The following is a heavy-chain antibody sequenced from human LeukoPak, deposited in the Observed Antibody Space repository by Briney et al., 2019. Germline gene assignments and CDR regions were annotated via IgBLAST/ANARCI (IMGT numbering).Heavy chain of an antibody. CDR2: ISRSSIYK. D-gene: IGHD3-22*01. CDR1: GFTFSSYS. CDR3: ATSRYDSSGYYGIIAY. J-gene: IGHJ4*02. V-gene: IGHV3-21*01. Sequence: GSLRLSCAASGFTFSSYSMNWVRQAPGKGLEWVSSISRSSIYKYYADSVKGRFTISRDNAKKSLYLQMNSLRAEDTAVYYCATSRYDSSGYYGIIAYWGQGTLVTVSS.